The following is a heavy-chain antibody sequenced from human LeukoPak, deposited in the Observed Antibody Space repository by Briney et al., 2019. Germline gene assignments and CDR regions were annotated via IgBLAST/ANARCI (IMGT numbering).Heavy chain of an antibody. D-gene: IGHD3-22*01. CDR2: ISWNSGSI. CDR1: GFTFDDYA. CDR3: AKVVYDSSGYISSAFDI. V-gene: IGHV3-9*01. Sequence: PGRSLRLSCAASGFTFDDYAMHWVRQAPGKGLEWVSGISWNSGSIGYADSVKGRFTISRDNAKNSLYLQMNSLRAEDTALYYCAKVVYDSSGYISSAFDIWGQGTMVTVSS. J-gene: IGHJ3*02.